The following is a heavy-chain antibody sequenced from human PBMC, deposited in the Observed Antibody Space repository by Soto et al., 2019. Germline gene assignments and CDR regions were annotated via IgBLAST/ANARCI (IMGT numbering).Heavy chain of an antibody. J-gene: IGHJ4*01. CDR3: AKLGFVLMELYYFHQ. Sequence: VGSLRLSCTASGFTFSSYAMSWVRQAPGKELEWVSTISGNSGKTNYAESVKGRFSISRDNSKNTVHLQLDSLRAEDTAVYFCAKLGFVLMELYYFHQWGHGTLVTVSS. CDR2: ISGNSGKT. CDR1: GFTFSSYA. V-gene: IGHV3-23*01. D-gene: IGHD2-8*01.